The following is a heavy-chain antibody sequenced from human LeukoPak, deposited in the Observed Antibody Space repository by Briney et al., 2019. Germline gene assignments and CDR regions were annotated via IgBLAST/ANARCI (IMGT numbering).Heavy chain of an antibody. V-gene: IGHV1-69*13. CDR3: ARDCGYQLLSIHIVGATSFDY. CDR2: IIPIFGTA. CDR1: GGTFSSYA. Sequence: SVKVSCKASGGTFSSYAISWVRQAPGQGLEWMGGIIPIFGTANYAQKFQGRVTITADESTSTAYMELSSLRSEDTAVYYCARDCGYQLLSIHIVGATSFDYWGQGTLVTVSS. J-gene: IGHJ4*02. D-gene: IGHD1-26*01.